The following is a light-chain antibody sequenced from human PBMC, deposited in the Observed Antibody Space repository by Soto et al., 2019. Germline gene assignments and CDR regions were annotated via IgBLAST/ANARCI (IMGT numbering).Light chain of an antibody. Sequence: EIVLTQSPATLSLFPGERATLSCRASQSVGTNFGWYQQKPGQPPRLLIYDASNRATGLPASFSASGSGTEFSLTISSLKPDVFAVYYCQQHTERPPVTFGGGTKVEIK. CDR2: DAS. J-gene: IGKJ4*01. V-gene: IGKV3-11*01. CDR3: QQHTERPPVT. CDR1: QSVGTN.